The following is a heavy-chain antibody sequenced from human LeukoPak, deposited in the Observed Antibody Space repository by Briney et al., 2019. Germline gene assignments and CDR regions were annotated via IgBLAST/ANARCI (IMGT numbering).Heavy chain of an antibody. CDR2: INTNTGNP. CDR1: GYTFTSYA. Sequence: ASVKVSCKASGYTFTSYAMNWVRQAPGQGLEWMGWINTNTGNPTYAQGFTGRFVFSLDTSVSTVYLQISSLKAEDTAVYYCARDGGSSPVPPYYYYGMDVWGQGTTVTVSS. V-gene: IGHV7-4-1*02. CDR3: ARDGGSSPVPPYYYYGMDV. D-gene: IGHD1-26*01. J-gene: IGHJ6*02.